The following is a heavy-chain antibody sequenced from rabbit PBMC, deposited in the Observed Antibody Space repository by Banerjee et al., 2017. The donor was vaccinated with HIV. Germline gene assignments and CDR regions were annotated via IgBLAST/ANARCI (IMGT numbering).Heavy chain of an antibody. J-gene: IGHJ4*01. D-gene: IGHD2-1*01. CDR2: IDTSSDST. CDR1: GFSFSNGYV. CDR3: ATTAAGAGDGWGYFSL. V-gene: IGHV1S45*01. Sequence: QEQLEESGGDLVKPEGSLTLTCTASGFSFSNGYVMCWVRQAPGKGLEWIASIDTSSDSTYYASWAKGRFTISKTSSTTVTLQMTSLTAADTATYFCATTAAGAGDGWGYFSLWGQGTLVTVS.